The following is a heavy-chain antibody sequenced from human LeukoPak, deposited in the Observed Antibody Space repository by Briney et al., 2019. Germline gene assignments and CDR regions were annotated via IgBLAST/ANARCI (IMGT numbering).Heavy chain of an antibody. CDR1: GFTVSTNY. V-gene: IGHV3-66*02. Sequence: PGGSLRLSCAASGFTVSTNYMSWVRQAPGKGLEWVSLIYSGGSTYHADSVKGRFTLSRDNSKNTLYLQMNSLRTEDTAVYYCARQAGYSTGWYGGYYFDHWGQGTPVTVSA. D-gene: IGHD6-19*01. CDR2: IYSGGST. CDR3: ARQAGYSTGWYGGYYFDH. J-gene: IGHJ4*02.